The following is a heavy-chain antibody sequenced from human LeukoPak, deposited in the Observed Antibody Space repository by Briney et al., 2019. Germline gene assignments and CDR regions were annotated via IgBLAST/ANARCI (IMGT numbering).Heavy chain of an antibody. Sequence: PSVTLSLTCTVSGSSFNSYYWSWIRQPAGKGLEWIGRIHTSGSADYSPSLQSRVTISVDTPKNQFSLKLSSVTAADTAVYYCARVDYDTSGYFDYWGQGTLVTVSS. D-gene: IGHD3-22*01. CDR2: IHTSGSA. CDR3: ARVDYDTSGYFDY. V-gene: IGHV4-4*07. CDR1: GSSFNSYY. J-gene: IGHJ4*02.